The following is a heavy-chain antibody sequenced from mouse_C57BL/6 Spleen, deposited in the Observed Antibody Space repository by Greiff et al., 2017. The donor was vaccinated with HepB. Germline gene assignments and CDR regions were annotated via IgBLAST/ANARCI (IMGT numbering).Heavy chain of an antibody. D-gene: IGHD1-1*01. CDR1: GYAFTNYL. Sequence: VQLKQSGAELVRPGTSVKVSCKASGYAFTNYLIEWVKQRPGQGLEWIGVINPGSGGTNYNEKFKGKATLTADKSSSTAYMQLSSLTSEDSAVYFCAKLYYYGSSFDCWGQGTTLTASS. CDR3: AKLYYYGSSFDC. J-gene: IGHJ2*01. CDR2: INPGSGGT. V-gene: IGHV1-54*01.